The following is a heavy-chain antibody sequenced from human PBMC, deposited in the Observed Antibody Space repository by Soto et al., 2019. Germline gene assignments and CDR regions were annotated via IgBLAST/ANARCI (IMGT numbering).Heavy chain of an antibody. J-gene: IGHJ6*03. D-gene: IGHD2-2*01. V-gene: IGHV3-23*01. Sequence: GGSLRLSCAASGFTFSSYAMSWVRQAPGKGLEWVSAISGSGGSTYYADSVKGRFTISRDNSKNTLYLQMNSLRAEDTAVYYCASPLGYCSSTSCYENYYYYYMDVWGKRTTVTVSS. CDR2: ISGSGGST. CDR3: ASPLGYCSSTSCYENYYYYYMDV. CDR1: GFTFSSYA.